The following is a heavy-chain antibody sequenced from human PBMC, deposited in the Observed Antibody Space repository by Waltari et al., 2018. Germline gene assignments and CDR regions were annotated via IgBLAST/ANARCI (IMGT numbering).Heavy chain of an antibody. CDR3: ARQSYSSGYVFDY. CDR1: GGAISSYY. V-gene: IGHV4-59*08. Sequence: QVQLQESGPGLVKPSETLSLTCTVSGGAISSYYWSWIRQPPGKGLEWIGYIYYSGSTNYNPSLKSRVTISVDTSKNQFSLKLSSVTAADTAVYYCARQSYSSGYVFDYWGQGTLVTVSS. J-gene: IGHJ4*02. D-gene: IGHD5-12*01. CDR2: IYYSGST.